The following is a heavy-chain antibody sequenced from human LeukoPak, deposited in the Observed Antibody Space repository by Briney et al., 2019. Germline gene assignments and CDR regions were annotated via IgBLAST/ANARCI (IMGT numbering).Heavy chain of an antibody. V-gene: IGHV1-2*04. CDR3: ARGRYFDWPPDY. CDR2: INPNSGGT. Sequence: ASVKVSCKASGYTFTGYYMHWVRQAPGQGLEWMGWINPNSGGTNYAQKFQGWVTMTRDTSISTAYMELSRLRSDDTAVYYCARGRYFDWPPDYWGQGTLVTVSS. J-gene: IGHJ4*02. D-gene: IGHD3-9*01. CDR1: GYTFTGYY.